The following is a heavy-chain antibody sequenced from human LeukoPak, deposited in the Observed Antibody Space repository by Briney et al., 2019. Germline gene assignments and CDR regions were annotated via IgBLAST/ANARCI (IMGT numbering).Heavy chain of an antibody. CDR1: GFTFSNFC. J-gene: IGHJ5*02. D-gene: IGHD2-8*02. CDR3: AKGKATGAVDWFDP. CDR2: ITGGGVP. Sequence: GGSLRLSCAASGFTFSNFCMMWVRQAPGKGLEWVSSITGGGVPYYVDSVKGRFTVSRDNSKNTLYLQINSLTAEGTAFYYCAKGKATGAVDWFDPWGQGTLVTVSS. V-gene: IGHV3-23*01.